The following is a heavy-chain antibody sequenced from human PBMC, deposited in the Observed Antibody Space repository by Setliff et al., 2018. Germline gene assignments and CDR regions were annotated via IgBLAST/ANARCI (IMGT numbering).Heavy chain of an antibody. Sequence: PSETLSLTCTVSGGSISSGDYYWSWIRQPPGKGLEWIGYIYSSGSTYYNPSLKSRVSISVDTSKNQFSLKLSSVTAADTAVYYCARERRHYYDNLGTLDYWGQGTLVTVSS. CDR3: ARERRHYYDNLGTLDY. CDR2: IYSSGST. V-gene: IGHV4-30-4*08. J-gene: IGHJ4*02. D-gene: IGHD3-22*01. CDR1: GGSISSGDYY.